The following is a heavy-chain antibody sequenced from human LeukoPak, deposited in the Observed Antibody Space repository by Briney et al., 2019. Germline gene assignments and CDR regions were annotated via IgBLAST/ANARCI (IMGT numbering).Heavy chain of an antibody. CDR1: GGSISSYY. V-gene: IGHV4-4*09. Sequence: SETLSLTCTVSGGSISSYYWSWVRQRPGKGLERIGYIYPSGSANYNPSLKSRVTISVDTSKNQFSLKLSSVTAADTAVYYCAGGHYYGSGSTLDYWGQGTLVTVSS. CDR3: AGGHYYGSGSTLDY. CDR2: IYPSGSA. D-gene: IGHD3-10*01. J-gene: IGHJ4*02.